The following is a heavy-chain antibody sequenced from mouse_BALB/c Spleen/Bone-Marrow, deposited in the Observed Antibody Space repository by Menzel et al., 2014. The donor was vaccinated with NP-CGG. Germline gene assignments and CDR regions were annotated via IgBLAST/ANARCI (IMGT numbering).Heavy chain of an antibody. V-gene: IGHV1-9*01. D-gene: IGHD6-1*01. CDR3: APPRPPCFAY. CDR2: ILPGSGST. J-gene: IGHJ3*01. CDR1: GYTFSSYW. Sequence: VQLVESGAELMKPGASVKISCKATGYTFSSYWIEWVKQRPGHGLEWIGEILPGSGSTNYNEKFKGKATFTADTSSNTAYLQLSILQLGASAFYYWAPPRPPCFAYWAKGTLFPVSA.